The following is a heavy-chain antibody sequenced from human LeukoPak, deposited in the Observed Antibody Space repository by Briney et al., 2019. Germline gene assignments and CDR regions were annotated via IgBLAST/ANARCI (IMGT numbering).Heavy chain of an antibody. CDR1: GYTFTGYY. CDR2: INPNSGGT. Sequence: ASVKVSCKASGYTFTGYYMHWVRQAPGQGLEWMGWINPNSGGTNYAQKFQGRVTMTRDTSTSTAYMELSRLRSDDTAVYYCARDLDYYDSSGYYYWFDPWGQGTLVTVSS. D-gene: IGHD3-22*01. J-gene: IGHJ5*02. V-gene: IGHV1-2*02. CDR3: ARDLDYYDSSGYYYWFDP.